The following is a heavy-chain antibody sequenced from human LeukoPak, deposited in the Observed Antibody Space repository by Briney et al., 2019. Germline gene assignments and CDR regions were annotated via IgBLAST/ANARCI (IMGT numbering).Heavy chain of an antibody. Sequence: GGSLRLSCAASGFTFSSYSMNWVRQAPGKGLEWVSSISSSSSYIYYADSVKGRFTISRDNAKNSLYLQMNSLRAEDTAVYYCARGIAAAGTWFDPWGQGTLVTISS. J-gene: IGHJ5*02. CDR2: ISSSSSYI. V-gene: IGHV3-21*01. CDR3: ARGIAAAGTWFDP. CDR1: GFTFSSYS. D-gene: IGHD6-13*01.